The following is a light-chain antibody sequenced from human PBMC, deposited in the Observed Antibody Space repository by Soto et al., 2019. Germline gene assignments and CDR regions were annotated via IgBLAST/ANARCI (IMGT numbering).Light chain of an antibody. Sequence: EIVLTQSPGTLPLSPGERATLSCRASQSVSSSYLAWYQQKPSQAPSPLIYGASSRATGIPDRFSGSGSGTDFTLTISRLEPEDFAVYYCHQYGSLYTFGQGTKLEIK. CDR1: QSVSSSY. J-gene: IGKJ2*01. CDR3: HQYGSLYT. V-gene: IGKV3-20*01. CDR2: GAS.